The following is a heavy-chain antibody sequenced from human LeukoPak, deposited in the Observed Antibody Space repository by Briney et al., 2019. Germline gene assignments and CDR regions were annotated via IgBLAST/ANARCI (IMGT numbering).Heavy chain of an antibody. D-gene: IGHD6-19*01. CDR2: ITRSGSTI. V-gene: IGHV3-48*03. CDR1: GFTFNNYE. J-gene: IGHJ4*02. Sequence: GGSLRLSCAASGFTFNNYEMNWVRQAPGKGLEWISYITRSGSTIFYADSVKGRFTISRDNAKNSLYLQMNSLRAEDTATYYCARDDSSGYYTIDFWGQGTLVTVSS. CDR3: ARDDSSGYYTIDF.